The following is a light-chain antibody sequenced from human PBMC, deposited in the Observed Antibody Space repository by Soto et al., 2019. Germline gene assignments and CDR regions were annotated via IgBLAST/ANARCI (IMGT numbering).Light chain of an antibody. Sequence: QSVLTQPASVSGSPGQSITISCTVGSYNFVSWYQQHPGKAPKVLIYEVSKRPSGVSDRFSGSKSGNTASLTISGLQAEDDADYYCCSDAGRSTYGFGTGTNVTVL. CDR2: EVS. CDR1: GSYNF. J-gene: IGLJ1*01. V-gene: IGLV2-23*02. CDR3: CSDAGRSTYG.